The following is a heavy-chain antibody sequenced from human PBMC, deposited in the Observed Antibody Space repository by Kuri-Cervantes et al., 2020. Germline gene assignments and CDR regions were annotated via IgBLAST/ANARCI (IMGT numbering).Heavy chain of an antibody. CDR1: GGSISSGDYY. D-gene: IGHD3-9*01. J-gene: IGHJ4*02. V-gene: IGHV4-30-4*01. CDR2: IYYSGST. CDR3: ARCDDLLTGNEYYFDY. Sequence: LRLSCTVSGGSISSGDYYWSWIRQPPGKGLEWIGYIYYSGSTYYNPSLKSRVTISVDKSQNQFSLKMTSVTAADTAVYYCARCDDLLTGNEYYFDYWGQGTLVTSPQ.